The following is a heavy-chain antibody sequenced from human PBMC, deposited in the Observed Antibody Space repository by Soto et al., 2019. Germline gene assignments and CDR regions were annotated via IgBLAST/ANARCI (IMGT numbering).Heavy chain of an antibody. V-gene: IGHV3-21*01. D-gene: IGHD1-7*01. CDR1: GFTFSSYS. CDR3: ARDAIYAFTCTELRAFDI. CDR2: ISSSSSYI. Sequence: GGSLRLSCAASGFTFSSYSMNWVRQAPGKGLEWVSSISSSSSYIYYADSVKGRFTISRDNAKNSLYLQMNSLRAEDTAVYYCARDAIYAFTCTELRAFDIWGKGTMVTVSS. J-gene: IGHJ3*02.